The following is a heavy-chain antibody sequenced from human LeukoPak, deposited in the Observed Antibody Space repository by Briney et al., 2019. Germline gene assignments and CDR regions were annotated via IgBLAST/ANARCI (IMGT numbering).Heavy chain of an antibody. CDR2: MSGSGGST. V-gene: IGHV3-23*01. CDR3: AKGNGDSCYSVYDF. D-gene: IGHD2-15*01. J-gene: IGHJ4*02. Sequence: GGSLRLSCAASGFTFSSYAMNWVRQAPGKGQEWVSSMSGSGGSTYYAGSVKGRFTISRDNLKDTLYLQINSLRAEDTAVYYCAKGNGDSCYSVYDFWGQGTLVTVSS. CDR1: GFTFSSYA.